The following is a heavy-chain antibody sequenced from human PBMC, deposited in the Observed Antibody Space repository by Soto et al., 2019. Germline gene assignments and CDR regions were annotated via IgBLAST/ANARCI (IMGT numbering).Heavy chain of an antibody. CDR1: GFTFSRYS. CDR2: ISSSSSYI. D-gene: IGHD6-13*01. J-gene: IGHJ4*01. Sequence: GGSLRLSWAASGFTFSRYSMNGVRQAPGKGLEWVSSISSSSSYIYYADSVKGRFTISRDNAKNSLYLQMNSLRAEDTAVYYCARDSTAAAGFDYWGHGTLVTVSS. CDR3: ARDSTAAAGFDY. V-gene: IGHV3-21*01.